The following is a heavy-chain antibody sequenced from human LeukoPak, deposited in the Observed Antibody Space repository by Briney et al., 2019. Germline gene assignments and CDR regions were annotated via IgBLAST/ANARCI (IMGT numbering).Heavy chain of an antibody. CDR3: AREFLGVNGFDY. D-gene: IGHD3-16*01. J-gene: IGHJ4*02. Sequence: TSETLSLTCTVSGGSISSGDYYWSWIRQPPGKGLEWIGYIYYSGSTYYNPSLKSRVTISVDTSKNQFSLKLSSVTAADTAVYYCAREFLGVNGFDYWGQGTLVTVSS. CDR1: GGSISSGDYY. CDR2: IYYSGST. V-gene: IGHV4-30-4*01.